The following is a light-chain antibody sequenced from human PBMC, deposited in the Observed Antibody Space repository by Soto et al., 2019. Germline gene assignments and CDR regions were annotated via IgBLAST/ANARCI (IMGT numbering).Light chain of an antibody. Sequence: DIPMTQSPSSLSASVGDRVTITCRASQSVNTYLNWYQKRQGKAPKLLIYAATSLQSGVPPRFSGSGSGTDFYLTIRVLQPQDFATYYCQQRHNTPYTFGLGTMLEVK. CDR2: AAT. CDR1: QSVNTY. CDR3: QQRHNTPYT. V-gene: IGKV1-39*01. J-gene: IGKJ2*01.